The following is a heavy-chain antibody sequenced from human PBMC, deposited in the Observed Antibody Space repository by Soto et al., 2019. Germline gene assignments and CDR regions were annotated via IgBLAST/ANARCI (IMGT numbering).Heavy chain of an antibody. CDR1: GGTFSSYA. D-gene: IGHD2-2*01. CDR2: IIPIFGTA. Sequence: SAKLSCKASGGTFSSYAISWVRKAPGQGLEWMGGIIPIFGTANYAQTFQGRVTITADESTSTAYMELSSLRSEDTAVYYCARGIVVVPAAINYGMDVWGQGTTVTVSS. J-gene: IGHJ6*02. CDR3: ARGIVVVPAAINYGMDV. V-gene: IGHV1-69*13.